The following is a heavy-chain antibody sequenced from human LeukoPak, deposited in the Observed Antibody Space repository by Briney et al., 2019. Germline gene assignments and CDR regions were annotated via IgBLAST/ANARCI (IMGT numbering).Heavy chain of an antibody. V-gene: IGHV3-23*01. Sequence: PGGSLRLSCAASGFTFDDYGMSWVRQAPGKGLEWVSAISGSGGSTYYADSVKGRFTISRDNSKNTLYLQMNSLRAEDTAVYYCAKESYYDYVWGSYRPDYWGQGTLVTVSS. J-gene: IGHJ4*02. CDR1: GFTFDDYG. CDR3: AKESYYDYVWGSYRPDY. CDR2: ISGSGGST. D-gene: IGHD3-16*02.